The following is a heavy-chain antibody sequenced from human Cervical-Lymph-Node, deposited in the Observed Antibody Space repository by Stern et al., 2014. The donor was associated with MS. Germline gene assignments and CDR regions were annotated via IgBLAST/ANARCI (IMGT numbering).Heavy chain of an antibody. V-gene: IGHV1-3*04. J-gene: IGHJ6*02. CDR1: GYKFTDYG. CDR2: INTGNGNR. Sequence: QVQLVQSGAEVKKPGASVKVSCKTAGYKFTDYGIIWVRQAPGQRLEWMGWINTGNGNRRYSQKIQGRVTITRDTSASTAYMELSSLRSEDTAVYYCARTGTVVTSGYYYGMDVWGQGTTVTVSS. D-gene: IGHD4-23*01. CDR3: ARTGTVVTSGYYYGMDV.